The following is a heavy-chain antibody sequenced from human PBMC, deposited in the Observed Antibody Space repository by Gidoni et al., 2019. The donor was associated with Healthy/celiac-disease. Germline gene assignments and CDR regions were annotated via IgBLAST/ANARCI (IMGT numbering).Heavy chain of an antibody. CDR3: ARGNTYYYGSGSRYYGMDV. Sequence: QVTLKESGPVLVKPTETLTLTCTVSGFSLSNARMVVSWIRQPPGKALEWLAHIFSNDEKSYSTSLKSRLTISKDTSKSQVVLTMTNMDPVDTATYYCARGNTYYYGSGSRYYGMDVWGQGTTVTVSS. CDR1: GFSLSNARMV. J-gene: IGHJ6*02. D-gene: IGHD3-10*01. CDR2: IFSNDEK. V-gene: IGHV2-26*01.